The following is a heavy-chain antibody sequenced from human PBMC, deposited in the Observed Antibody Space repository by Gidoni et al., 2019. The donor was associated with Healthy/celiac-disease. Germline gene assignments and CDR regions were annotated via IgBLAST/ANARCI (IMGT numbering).Heavy chain of an antibody. V-gene: IGHV4-34*01. D-gene: IGHD2-15*01. CDR3: ALPWVGRVAY. CDR1: GGSFSGYY. Sequence: QVQLQQWGAGLLKPAETLSLTCAVYGGSFSGYYWSWIRQPPGKGLEWIGEINHSGSTNYNPSLKRRVTISVDTSKNQFSLKLSSVTAADTAVYYCALPWVGRVAYWGQGTLVTVSS. J-gene: IGHJ4*02. CDR2: INHSGST.